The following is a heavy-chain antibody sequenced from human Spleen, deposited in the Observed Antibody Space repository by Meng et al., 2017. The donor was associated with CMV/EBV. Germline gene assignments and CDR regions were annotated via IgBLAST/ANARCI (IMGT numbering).Heavy chain of an antibody. J-gene: IGHJ4*02. Sequence: SETLSLTCAVYGGSFSVYFWTWIRQPPGKRLEWVGEINHSGTTNYNPSLKSRVTISIDTSKNQFSLKLSSVTAADTALYYCASLARGAPAVIDYWGQGTLVTVSS. CDR1: GGSFSVYF. CDR2: INHSGTT. CDR3: ASLARGAPAVIDY. D-gene: IGHD6-13*01. V-gene: IGHV4-34*01.